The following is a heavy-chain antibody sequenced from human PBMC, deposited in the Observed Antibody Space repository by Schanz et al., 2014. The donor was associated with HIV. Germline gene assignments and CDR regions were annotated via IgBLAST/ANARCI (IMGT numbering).Heavy chain of an antibody. V-gene: IGHV3-20*04. CDR2: INWSGSST. J-gene: IGHJ6*02. D-gene: IGHD3-10*01. CDR3: TRVITRWFGEAHYAMDV. CDR1: GFIFQDYA. Sequence: EVQLVESGGGVVRPGGSLRLSCAASGFIFQDYAMSWVRQAPGKGLEWVSGINWSGSSTAYADSVKGRFTISRDNAKKSLYLQVNSLRIEDTAVYYCTRVITRWFGEAHYAMDVWGQGTTVIVSS.